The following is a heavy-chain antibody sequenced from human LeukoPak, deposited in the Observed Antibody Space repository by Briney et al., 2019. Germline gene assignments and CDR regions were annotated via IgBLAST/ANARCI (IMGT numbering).Heavy chain of an antibody. V-gene: IGHV1-8*01. CDR3: ARVWGAIDY. J-gene: IGHJ4*02. CDR1: GYTFTNYD. Sequence: ASVKVSCKTSGYTFTNYDINWVRQATGQGLEWMGWMNPKSGNTGSAQRFQGRVTMTRDTSISTAYMELISLRSEDTAVYHCARVWGAIDYWGQGTLVTVSS. D-gene: IGHD1-26*01. CDR2: MNPKSGNT.